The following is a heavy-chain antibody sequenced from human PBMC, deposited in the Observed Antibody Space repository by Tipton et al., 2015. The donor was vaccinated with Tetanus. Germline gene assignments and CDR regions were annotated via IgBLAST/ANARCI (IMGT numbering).Heavy chain of an antibody. CDR2: ISGYNGNT. J-gene: IGHJ4*02. CDR1: GYTFTRYG. Sequence: QLVQSGAEVKKSGASVKVSCKSSGYTFTRYGITWVRQAPGQGLEWMGWISGYNGNTKYAQKLQGRVTMTTDTSTSTAYMELRSLRSDDTAVYYCARDSPYCTNGVCYPDYWGQGTLVTVSS. CDR3: ARDSPYCTNGVCYPDY. V-gene: IGHV1-18*01. D-gene: IGHD2-8*01.